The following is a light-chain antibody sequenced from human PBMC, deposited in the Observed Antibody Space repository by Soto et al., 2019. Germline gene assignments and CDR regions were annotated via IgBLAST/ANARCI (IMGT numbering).Light chain of an antibody. CDR3: QHYDHYPWT. J-gene: IGKJ1*01. V-gene: IGKV1-5*03. CDR1: QHIRDL. CDR2: KAS. Sequence: IQMTQSPSMVSASVGDKVIITCRASQHIRDLLAWYQQRPGKAPELLIYKASHLQTGVPSRFSGSGFGTEFTLPFTSLQPDDLATYYCQHYDHYPWTFGQGTKVEV.